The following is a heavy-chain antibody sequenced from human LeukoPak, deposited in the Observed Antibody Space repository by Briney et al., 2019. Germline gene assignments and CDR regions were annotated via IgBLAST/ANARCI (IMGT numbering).Heavy chain of an antibody. CDR3: ARDRAATVPYYFDY. V-gene: IGHV3-13*01. CDR2: IGTAGDT. J-gene: IGHJ4*02. CDR1: GFTFSSYD. D-gene: IGHD4-17*01. Sequence: GGSLRLSCAASGFTFSSYDMHWVRQATGKGLECVSAIGTAGDTYYPASVKGRFTISTEKAKNSLYRQMNSLRAGDTAVYYCARDRAATVPYYFDYWGQGTLVTVSS.